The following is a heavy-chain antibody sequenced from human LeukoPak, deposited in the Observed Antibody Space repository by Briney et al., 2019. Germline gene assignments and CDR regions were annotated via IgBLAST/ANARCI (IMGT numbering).Heavy chain of an antibody. D-gene: IGHD6-19*01. J-gene: IGHJ4*02. Sequence: GGSLRLSCAASGFTFSRYWMSWVRQAPRKGLKWVANIKQDGSEKYYVDSVKGRFTISRDNAKNSLYLQMNSLRAEDTAVYYCARVASGWYDYWGQGTLVTVSS. CDR1: GFTFSRYW. V-gene: IGHV3-7*01. CDR2: IKQDGSEK. CDR3: ARVASGWYDY.